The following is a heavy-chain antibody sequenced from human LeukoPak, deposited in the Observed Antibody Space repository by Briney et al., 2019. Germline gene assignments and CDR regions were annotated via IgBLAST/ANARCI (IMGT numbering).Heavy chain of an antibody. J-gene: IGHJ4*02. Sequence: PSETLSLTCTVSGNSISSGDNYWSWIRQPAGKGLEWIGRFYTSGSTNYNPSLKSRVTISGDTSKNQFSLRLSSVTAADTAVYYCARASYSYDINGWVPFDYWGQGTLVTVSS. CDR3: ARASYSYDINGWVPFDY. CDR2: FYTSGST. V-gene: IGHV4-61*02. CDR1: GNSISSGDNY. D-gene: IGHD3-22*01.